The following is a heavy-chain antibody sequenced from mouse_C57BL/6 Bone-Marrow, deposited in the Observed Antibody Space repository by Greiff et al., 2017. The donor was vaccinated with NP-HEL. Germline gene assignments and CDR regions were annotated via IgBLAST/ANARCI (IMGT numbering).Heavy chain of an antibody. D-gene: IGHD1-1*01. CDR1: GYTFTSYW. Sequence: QVQLQQPGAELVKPGASVKLSCKASGYTFTSYWIPWVKQRPGQGLEWIGDIYPGSGSTNYNEKFKSKATLTVDTSSSTAYMQLSSLTSENAAVYNCASGTTVVSTDYWGQGTTLTVSS. J-gene: IGHJ2*01. CDR2: IYPGSGST. CDR3: ASGTTVVSTDY. V-gene: IGHV1-55*01.